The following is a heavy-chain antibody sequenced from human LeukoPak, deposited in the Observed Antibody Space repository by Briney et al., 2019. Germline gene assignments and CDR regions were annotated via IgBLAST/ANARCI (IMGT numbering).Heavy chain of an antibody. D-gene: IGHD7-27*01. CDR2: IYYSGST. V-gene: IGHV4-59*08. Sequence: SETLPLTCTVSGGSISSYYWSWIRQPPGKGLEWIGYIYYSGSTNYNPSLKSRVTISVDTSKNQFSLKLSSVTAADTAVYYCARVMGIIDYWGQGTLVTVSS. CDR1: GGSISSYY. J-gene: IGHJ4*02. CDR3: ARVMGIIDY.